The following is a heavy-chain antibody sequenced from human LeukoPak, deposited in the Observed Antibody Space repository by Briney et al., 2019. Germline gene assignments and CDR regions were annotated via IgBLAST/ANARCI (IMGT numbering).Heavy chain of an antibody. CDR3: AKDTLRFDY. V-gene: IGHV3-30*07. Sequence: GGSLRLSCAASGFTFRNYAILWVRQAPGRGLEWVAVISYDGRTIFYADSVKGRFTISKDNSKNTLYLQMNSLRAEETAVYYCAKDTLRFDYWGQGTLVTVSS. J-gene: IGHJ4*02. CDR1: GFTFRNYA. D-gene: IGHD3-16*01. CDR2: ISYDGRTI.